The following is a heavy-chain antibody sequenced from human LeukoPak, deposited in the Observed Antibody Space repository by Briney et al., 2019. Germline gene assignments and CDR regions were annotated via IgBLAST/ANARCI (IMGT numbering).Heavy chain of an antibody. CDR3: AKSPHYGSGSYYHY. Sequence: GGSLRLSCAASGFTFSSYAMSWVRQAPGKGLEWVSAISGSGGSTYYADSVKGRFTISRDNSKNTLYLQMNSLRAEDTAVYYCAKSPHYGSGSYYHYWGQGTLVTVSS. CDR2: ISGSGGST. J-gene: IGHJ4*02. D-gene: IGHD3-10*01. V-gene: IGHV3-23*01. CDR1: GFTFSSYA.